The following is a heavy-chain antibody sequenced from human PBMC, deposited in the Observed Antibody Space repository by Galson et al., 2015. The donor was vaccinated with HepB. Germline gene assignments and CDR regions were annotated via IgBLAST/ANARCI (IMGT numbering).Heavy chain of an antibody. CDR1: GYTFTDYV. CDR3: ARSPLRFLDWLPYYDYYGMDV. V-gene: IGHV7-4-1*02. D-gene: IGHD3-3*01. J-gene: IGHJ6*02. CDR2: MNTNTGKP. Sequence: SVKVSCKASGYTFTDYVVNWVRQAPGQGLEWMGWMNTNTGKPTYAPGFAGRFVFSLDTSVTTAYLQISSLETDDTAVYYCARSPLRFLDWLPYYDYYGMDVWGQGTAVTVAS.